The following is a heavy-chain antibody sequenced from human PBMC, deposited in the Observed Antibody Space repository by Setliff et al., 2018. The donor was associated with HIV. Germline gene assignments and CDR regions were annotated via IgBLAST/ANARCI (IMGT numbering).Heavy chain of an antibody. J-gene: IGHJ3*02. D-gene: IGHD3-22*01. CDR3: ARVAYYYDSSGYYFTDAFDI. CDR1: GYTFTSYA. V-gene: IGHV1-3*01. Sequence: GASVKVSCKASGYTFTSYAMHWVRQAPGQRLEWMGWINAGNGNTKYSQKFQGRVTITRDTSASTAYMELSSLRSEDTAVYYCARVAYYYDSSGYYFTDAFDIWGQGTMVTVSS. CDR2: INAGNGNT.